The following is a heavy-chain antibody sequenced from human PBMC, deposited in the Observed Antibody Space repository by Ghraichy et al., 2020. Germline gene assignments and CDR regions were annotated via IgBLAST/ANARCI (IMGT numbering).Heavy chain of an antibody. V-gene: IGHV1-69*13. D-gene: IGHD5-12*01. J-gene: IGHJ4*02. Sequence: SVKVSCKASGGTFSSYAISWVRQAPGQGLEWMGGIIPIFGTANYAQKFQGRVTITADESTSTAYMELSSLRSEDTAVYYCARNSYVDIVARYYFDYWGQGTLVTVSS. CDR3: ARNSYVDIVARYYFDY. CDR2: IIPIFGTA. CDR1: GGTFSSYA.